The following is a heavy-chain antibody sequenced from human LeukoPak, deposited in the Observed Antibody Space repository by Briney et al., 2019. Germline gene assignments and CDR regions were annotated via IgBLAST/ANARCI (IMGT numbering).Heavy chain of an antibody. CDR1: GFTFSSYA. Sequence: GGSLRLSCAASGFTFSSYAMSWVRQAPGKGLEWVSAISGSGGSTCYADSVKGRFTISRDNSKNSLYLQMNSLRAEDTAVYYCARDKVTYYYDSSGYPDYWGQGTLVTVSS. D-gene: IGHD3-22*01. J-gene: IGHJ4*02. CDR2: ISGSGGST. CDR3: ARDKVTYYYDSSGYPDY. V-gene: IGHV3-23*01.